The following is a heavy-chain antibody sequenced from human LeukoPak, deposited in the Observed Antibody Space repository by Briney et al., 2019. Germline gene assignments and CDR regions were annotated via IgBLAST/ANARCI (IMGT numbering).Heavy chain of an antibody. CDR3: ARQSTIAAAKIDP. V-gene: IGHV4-61*01. J-gene: IGHJ5*02. CDR2: IYYSGST. Sequence: SETLSLTCTVSGGSVNIGTYYWSWIRQPPGKGLEWIGYIYYSGSTNYIPSLKSRVTVSVDTSKNQFSLKLNSVTAADTAIYYCARQSTIAAAKIDPWGQGSLVTVSS. D-gene: IGHD6-25*01. CDR1: GGSVNIGTYY.